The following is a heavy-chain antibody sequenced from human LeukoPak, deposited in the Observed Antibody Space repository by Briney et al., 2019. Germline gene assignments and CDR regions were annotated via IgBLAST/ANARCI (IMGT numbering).Heavy chain of an antibody. D-gene: IGHD6-13*01. CDR1: GFTFSSYA. CDR2: FDHEDGET. J-gene: IGHJ5*02. CDR3: ARGRPTTSIAAAGVNWFDP. V-gene: IGHV1-24*01. Sequence: GGSLRLSCAASGFTFSSYAMHWVRQAPGKGLEWMGGFDHEDGETIYAQKFQGRVTMTEDTSTDTAYMELSSLRSEDTAVYYCARGRPTTSIAAAGVNWFDPWGQGTLVTAYS.